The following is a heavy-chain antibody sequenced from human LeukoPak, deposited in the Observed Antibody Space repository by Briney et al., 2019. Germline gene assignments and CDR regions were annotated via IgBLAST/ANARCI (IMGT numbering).Heavy chain of an antibody. Sequence: SETLSLTCAVSGYSISSGYNWGWIRRPPGKGLEWIGSGYHSGSTSYNPSLKSRLTISVDTSKNQFSLKLSSVTAADTAIYYCARYGHWFDPWGQGTLVTVSS. CDR3: ARYGHWFDP. CDR2: GYHSGST. CDR1: GYSISSGYN. V-gene: IGHV4-38-2*01. J-gene: IGHJ5*02. D-gene: IGHD4-17*01.